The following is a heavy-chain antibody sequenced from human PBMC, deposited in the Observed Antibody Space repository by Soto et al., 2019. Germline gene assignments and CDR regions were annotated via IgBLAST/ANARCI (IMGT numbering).Heavy chain of an antibody. CDR3: VRDFPPGETPGDDFDY. J-gene: IGHJ4*02. Sequence: EVQLVESGGGLVQPGGSLRLSCAASGFTFINYWMHWVRQVPGKGLVWVSRINGDETYRNYADFAKGRFTISRNNAKNTGYSQIDGLSLDATAVFDCVRDFPPGETPGDDFDYWGQGTLVTVSS. CDR1: GFTFINYW. V-gene: IGHV3-74*01. D-gene: IGHD3-10*01. CDR2: INGDETYR.